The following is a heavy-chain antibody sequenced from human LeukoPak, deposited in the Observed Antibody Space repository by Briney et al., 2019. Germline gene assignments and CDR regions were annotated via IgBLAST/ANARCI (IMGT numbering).Heavy chain of an antibody. J-gene: IGHJ6*03. Sequence: GGSLRLSCAASGFTFSSYGMHWVRQAPGKGLEWVAFIRYDGSNKYYADSVKGRFTISRDNSKNTLYLQMNSLRAEDTAVYYCANLDGAPGYNSSWYPPEVQYYYYYYMDVWGKGTTVTVSS. CDR2: IRYDGSNK. CDR1: GFTFSSYG. CDR3: ANLDGAPGYNSSWYPPEVQYYYYYYMDV. D-gene: IGHD6-13*01. V-gene: IGHV3-30*02.